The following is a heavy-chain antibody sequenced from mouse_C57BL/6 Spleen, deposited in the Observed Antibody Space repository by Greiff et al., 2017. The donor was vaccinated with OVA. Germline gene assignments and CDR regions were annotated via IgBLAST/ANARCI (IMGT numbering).Heavy chain of an antibody. V-gene: IGHV1-54*01. CDR2: INPGSGGT. Sequence: QVQLQQSGAELVRPGTSVKVSCKASGYAFTNYLIEWVKQRPGQGLEWIGVINPGSGGTNYNEKFKGKATLTADKSSSTAYMQLSSLTSEDSAVYFCARSLGNFYYFDYWGQGTTLTVSS. CDR1: GYAFTNYL. CDR3: ARSLGNFYYFDY. D-gene: IGHD3-3*01. J-gene: IGHJ2*01.